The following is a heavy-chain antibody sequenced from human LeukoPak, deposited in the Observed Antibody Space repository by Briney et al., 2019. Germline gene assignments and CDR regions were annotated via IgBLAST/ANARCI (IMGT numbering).Heavy chain of an antibody. CDR1: GGSFSSYY. D-gene: IGHD2-15*01. J-gene: IGHJ4*02. V-gene: IGHV4-59*01. CDR3: AREKSPDYCSGASCYFDY. CDR2: IYYSGST. Sequence: PSETLSLTCTVSGGSFSSYYWSWIRQPPGKGLEWIGYIYYSGSTNYNPSLKSRVTISVDTSKNQFSLKLSSVTAADTAVYYCAREKSPDYCSGASCYFDYWGQGTLVTVSP.